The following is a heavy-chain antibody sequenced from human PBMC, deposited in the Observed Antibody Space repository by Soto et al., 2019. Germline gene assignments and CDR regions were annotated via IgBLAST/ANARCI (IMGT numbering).Heavy chain of an antibody. CDR3: ALVGYTDDAFDI. D-gene: IGHD2-8*02. J-gene: IGHJ3*02. CDR2: ISSSGSTI. CDR1: GFTFSSYE. Sequence: GGSLRLSCAASGFTFSSYEMNWVRQAPGKGLEWVSYISSSGSTIYYADSVKGRFTISRDNAKNSLYLQMNSLRAEDTAVYYCALVGYTDDAFDIWGQGTMVTVSS. V-gene: IGHV3-48*03.